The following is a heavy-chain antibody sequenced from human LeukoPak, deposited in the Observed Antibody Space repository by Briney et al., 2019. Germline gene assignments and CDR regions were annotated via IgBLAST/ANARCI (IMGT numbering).Heavy chain of an antibody. CDR2: IYTSGST. J-gene: IGHJ5*02. D-gene: IGHD5-18*01. V-gene: IGHV4-61*02. CDR1: SGSISTSNYY. Sequence: SETLSLTCTVSSGSISTSNYYWSWIRQPAGKGLEWIGRIYTSGSTNYNPSLKSRVTISVDTSKNQFSLKLSSVTAADTAVYYCARSGYSYGFNNWFDPWGQGTLVTVSS. CDR3: ARSGYSYGFNNWFDP.